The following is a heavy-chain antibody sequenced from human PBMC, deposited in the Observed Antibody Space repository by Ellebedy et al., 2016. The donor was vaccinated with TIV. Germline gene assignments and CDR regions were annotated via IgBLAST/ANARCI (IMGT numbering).Heavy chain of an antibody. CDR1: GFTFSSYW. CDR2: INSDGSST. Sequence: PGGSLRLSCAASGFTFSSYWMHLVRQAPGKGLVWVSRINSDGSSTSYADSVKGRFTISRDNAKNTLDLQMNSLRAEDTAVYDCARGGSYRGMDVWGQGTTVTVSS. J-gene: IGHJ6*02. CDR3: ARGGSYRGMDV. V-gene: IGHV3-74*01. D-gene: IGHD1-26*01.